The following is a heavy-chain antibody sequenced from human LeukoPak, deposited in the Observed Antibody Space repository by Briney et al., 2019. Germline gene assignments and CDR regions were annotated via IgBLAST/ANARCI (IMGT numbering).Heavy chain of an antibody. CDR3: ARGWEYSSGWYYFDY. CDR1: GDSVSSNSAV. D-gene: IGHD6-19*01. Sequence: SQTLSLTCAISGDSVSSNSAVWNWIRQSPSRGLEWLGRTYYMSKWHNGYAVSVKSRITINPDTSKNQFSLQLNSVTPEDTAVYYCARGWEYSSGWYYFDYWGQGTLVTVSS. V-gene: IGHV6-1*01. J-gene: IGHJ4*02. CDR2: TYYMSKWHN.